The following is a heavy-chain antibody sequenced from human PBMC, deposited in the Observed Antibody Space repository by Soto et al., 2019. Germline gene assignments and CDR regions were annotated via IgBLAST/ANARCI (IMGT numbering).Heavy chain of an antibody. CDR3: ARELYGSGSYYKWNWFDP. CDR2: IYYSGRT. J-gene: IGHJ5*02. D-gene: IGHD3-10*01. V-gene: IGHV4-31*03. Sequence: QVQLQESGPGLVKPSQTLSLTCTVSVGSISSGGYYWSWIRQHPGKGLEWIGYIYYSGRTYYNPYLKSRVTISVDASKNQFSLKLSSVTAADTAVYFCARELYGSGSYYKWNWFDPWGQGTLVTVSS. CDR1: VGSISSGGYY.